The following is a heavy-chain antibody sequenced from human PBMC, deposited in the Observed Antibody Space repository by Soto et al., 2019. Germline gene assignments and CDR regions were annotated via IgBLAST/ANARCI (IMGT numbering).Heavy chain of an antibody. Sequence: QLRLQESGPGLVKPSETLSLTCRVSGGSINRSPYYWDWIRQSPGKVLEWIGSIYETGRTNHNPLLKSRVTMTVATSRNQFSLKLSSVIAADTAVYYCARHGGFCTTTRCHEYFQSWGQGALVTVTS. J-gene: IGHJ1*01. CDR1: GGSINRSPYY. CDR3: ARHGGFCTTTRCHEYFQS. D-gene: IGHD2-2*01. CDR2: IYETGRT. V-gene: IGHV4-39*01.